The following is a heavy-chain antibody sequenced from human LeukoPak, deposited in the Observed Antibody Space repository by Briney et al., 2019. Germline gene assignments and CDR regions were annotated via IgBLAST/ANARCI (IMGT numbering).Heavy chain of an antibody. Sequence: SETLSLTCAVYGGSFSGYYWSWIRQPPGKGLGWIGEINHSGSTNYNPSLKSRVTISVDTSKNQFSLKLSSVTAADTAVYYRARGLGSYCSSTSCAPFDYWGQGTLVTVSS. D-gene: IGHD2-2*01. J-gene: IGHJ4*02. CDR2: INHSGST. CDR3: ARGLGSYCSSTSCAPFDY. V-gene: IGHV4-34*01. CDR1: GGSFSGYY.